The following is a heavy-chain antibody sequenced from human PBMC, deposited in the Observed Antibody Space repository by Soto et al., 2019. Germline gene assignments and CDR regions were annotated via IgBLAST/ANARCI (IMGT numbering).Heavy chain of an antibody. CDR2: IYNSGST. V-gene: IGHV4-59*11. CDR3: TRGFADGMDV. CDR1: GASLSGRY. D-gene: IGHD3-10*01. Sequence: XESLSLTCTVSGASLSGRYWNWVRQPPGQGLEWIGNIYNSGSTKYNSSLKSRVIISLDTSKNQVSLSLKSVTATDTAVYYCTRGFADGMDVGDQGTTVT. J-gene: IGHJ6*02.